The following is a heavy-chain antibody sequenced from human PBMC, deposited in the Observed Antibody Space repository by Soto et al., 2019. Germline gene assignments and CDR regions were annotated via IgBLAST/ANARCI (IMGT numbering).Heavy chain of an antibody. Sequence: EVQLVESEGGLVKPGGSLRLSCVVSGIPFIDAWMNWVRQAPGKGLEWVARIKSKAGGETRDYAAPVKGRFTISRDDSKNRLHLEMNSQEVDDTAVYFCVWQSQYTSSFHWGPGTLVTGSS. CDR1: GIPFIDAW. D-gene: IGHD6-13*01. CDR2: IKSKAGGETR. V-gene: IGHV3-15*07. CDR3: VWQSQYTSSFH. J-gene: IGHJ4*02.